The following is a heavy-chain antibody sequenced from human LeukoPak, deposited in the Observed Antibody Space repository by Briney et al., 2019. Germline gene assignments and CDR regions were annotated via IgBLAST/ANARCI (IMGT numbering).Heavy chain of an antibody. CDR2: IYYSKNT. V-gene: IGHV4-39*01. D-gene: IGHD2-21*02. CDR3: ARHESVGSAGYCGGDCYPFDY. CDR1: VHSISSSSAY. Sequence: SETLSLTCTVSVHSISSSSAYWGWVRQPPGEGLEWIGSIYYSKNTYYDRSLKSRVAISADKSKNQFSLTLGSVTAADTDVYYCARHESVGSAGYCGGDCYPFDYWGQGTLVTVSS. J-gene: IGHJ4*02.